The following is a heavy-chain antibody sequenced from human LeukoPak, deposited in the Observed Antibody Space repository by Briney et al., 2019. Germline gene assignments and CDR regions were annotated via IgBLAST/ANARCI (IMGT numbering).Heavy chain of an antibody. Sequence: GASVKVSCKASGYTFTSYYMHWVRQAPGQGLEWMGIINPSGGSTSYAQKFQGRVTMTRDMSTSTVYMELSSLRSEDTAVYYCASSGSNNEELRYWGQGTLVTVSS. CDR2: INPSGGST. V-gene: IGHV1-46*01. CDR3: ASSGSNNEELRY. CDR1: GYTFTSYY. J-gene: IGHJ4*02. D-gene: IGHD1-26*01.